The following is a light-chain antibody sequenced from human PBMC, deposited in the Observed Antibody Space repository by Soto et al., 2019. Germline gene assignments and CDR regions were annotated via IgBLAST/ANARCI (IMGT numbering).Light chain of an antibody. V-gene: IGKV3-11*01. J-gene: IGKJ4*01. CDR1: QSVGRN. CDR2: DTS. Sequence: EIVLTQSPATLSLSPGERVTLSCRASQSVGRNLAWYQQKPGQAPRLLIYDTSNRATGIPARFSGSGSGTDLPHTIRSLQDEDVAVYYCQQYYSTPPTFGGETKVEIK. CDR3: QQYYSTPPT.